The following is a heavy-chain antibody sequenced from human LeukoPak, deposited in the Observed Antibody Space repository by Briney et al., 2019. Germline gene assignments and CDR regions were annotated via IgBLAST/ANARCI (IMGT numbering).Heavy chain of an antibody. CDR2: INPNSGGT. CDR1: GYTFTGYY. V-gene: IGHV1-2*02. Sequence: GASVKVSCKASGYTFTGYYMHWVRQAPGQGLEWMGWINPNSGGTNYAQKFQGRVTMTRDTSISTAYMELSRLRSDDTAVYYCARENSGSYYQGRLYYFDYWGQGTLVTVSS. J-gene: IGHJ4*02. CDR3: ARENSGSYYQGRLYYFDY. D-gene: IGHD1-26*01.